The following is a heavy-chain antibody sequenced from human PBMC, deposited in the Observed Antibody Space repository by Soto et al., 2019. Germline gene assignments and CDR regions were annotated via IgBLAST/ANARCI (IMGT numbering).Heavy chain of an antibody. Sequence: GPLRLSCAASGFTFSDYYMSWIRQAPGKGLEWVSYISSRSSTIFYADSVKGRFTISRDNVKNSLYLQMNSLRAEDTAVYYCASGTNGAFFVYWGQGILVTV. V-gene: IGHV3-11*01. CDR1: GFTFSDYY. D-gene: IGHD2-8*01. J-gene: IGHJ4*02. CDR2: ISSRSSTI. CDR3: ASGTNGAFFVY.